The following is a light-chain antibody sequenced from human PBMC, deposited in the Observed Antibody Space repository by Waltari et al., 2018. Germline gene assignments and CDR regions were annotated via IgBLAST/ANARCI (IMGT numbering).Light chain of an antibody. V-gene: IGKV1-5*03. CDR2: KEF. CDR1: QSISNW. J-gene: IGKJ4*01. CDR3: QQYNSYSLLS. Sequence: DIQMTQSPSTLSASVADSLPIPFRASQSISNWLAWYQQKPGKAPKILIYKEFTLESGVPSRCSGRGSGTEFTLTISSLQPDDFATYYCQQYNSYSLLSFGGGTKVEIK.